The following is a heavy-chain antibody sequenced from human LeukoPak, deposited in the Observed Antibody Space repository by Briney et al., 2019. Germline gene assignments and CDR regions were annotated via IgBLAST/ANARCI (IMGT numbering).Heavy chain of an antibody. D-gene: IGHD3-22*01. J-gene: IGHJ4*02. CDR3: TRPGYYDSSGYYSRGY. CDR2: IRSKANSYAT. CDR1: GFTFSDSA. Sequence: PGGSLRLSCAASGFTFSDSAMHWVRQASGKGREWVGRIRSKANSYATAYAASVKGRFTISRDDSKNTAYLQMNSLKTEDTAVYYCTRPGYYDSSGYYSRGYWGQGTLVTVSS. V-gene: IGHV3-73*01.